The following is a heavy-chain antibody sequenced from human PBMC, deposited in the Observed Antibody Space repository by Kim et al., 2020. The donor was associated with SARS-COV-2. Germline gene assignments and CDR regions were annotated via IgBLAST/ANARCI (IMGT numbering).Heavy chain of an antibody. D-gene: IGHD3-10*01. CDR1: GYTFTSYA. J-gene: IGHJ4*02. Sequence: ASVKVSCKASGYTFTSYAMHWVRQAPGQRLEWMGWINAGNGNTKYSQKFQGRVTITRDTSASTAYMELSSLRSEDTAVYYCARYYYGSGSYYTHFDYWGQGTLVTVSS. CDR2: INAGNGNT. CDR3: ARYYYGSGSYYTHFDY. V-gene: IGHV1-3*01.